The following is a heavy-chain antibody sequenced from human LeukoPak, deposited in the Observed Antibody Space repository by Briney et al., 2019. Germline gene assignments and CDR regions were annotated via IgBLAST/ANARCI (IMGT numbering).Heavy chain of an antibody. J-gene: IGHJ4*02. CDR1: GYTFTSYD. V-gene: IGHV1-18*01. CDR3: ARDPITATGRRYFDY. Sequence: ASVKVSFKAAGYTFTSYDISWVRQAPGQGLEWMGWISVYDGRTNYAQKLQGRVTMATDTSTSTAYMELRSLRSDDTAVYYCARDPITATGRRYFDYWGQGTLVTVSS. D-gene: IGHD6-13*01. CDR2: ISVYDGRT.